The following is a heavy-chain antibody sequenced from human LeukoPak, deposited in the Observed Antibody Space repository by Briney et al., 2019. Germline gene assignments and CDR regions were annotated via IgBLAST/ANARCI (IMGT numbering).Heavy chain of an antibody. CDR1: GYRFTTYW. D-gene: IGHD3-22*01. V-gene: IGHV5-10-1*01. J-gene: IGHJ3*02. CDR3: AKSSGYGPNDAFDI. Sequence: GESLKISCKGSGYRFTTYWISWVRQMPRRGLEWMGRIDPSDSYTKYSPSFQGHVTISADKSISTAYLQWSSLKASDTAMYYCAKSSGYGPNDAFDIWGQGTMVTVSS. CDR2: IDPSDSYT.